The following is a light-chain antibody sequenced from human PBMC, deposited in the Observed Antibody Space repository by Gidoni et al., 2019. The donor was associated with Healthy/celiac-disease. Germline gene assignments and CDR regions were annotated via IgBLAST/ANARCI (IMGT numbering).Light chain of an antibody. J-gene: IGLJ2*01. Sequence: QSALTQPAHVSGSPGQSITISCTGTSSDVGSSNLVSWYQQHPGKAPKLMIYEGSKRPSGVSNRFSGSKSGNTASLTISGLQAEDEADYYCCSYAGSLVFGGGTKLTVL. CDR1: SSDVGSSNL. CDR3: CSYAGSLV. V-gene: IGLV2-23*01. CDR2: EGS.